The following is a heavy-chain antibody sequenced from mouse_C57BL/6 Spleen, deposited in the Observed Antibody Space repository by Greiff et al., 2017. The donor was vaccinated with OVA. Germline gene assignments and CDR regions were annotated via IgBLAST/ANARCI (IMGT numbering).Heavy chain of an antibody. J-gene: IGHJ2*01. CDR2: IYPGDGDT. Sequence: QVQLQQSGPELVKPGASVKISCKASGYAFSSSWMNWVKQRPGKGLEWIGRIYPGDGDTNYNGKFKGKATLTADKSSSTAYMQLSSLTSEDSAVYFCAREGGDYWGQGTTLTVSS. D-gene: IGHD1-1*02. CDR3: AREGGDY. V-gene: IGHV1-82*01. CDR1: GYAFSSSW.